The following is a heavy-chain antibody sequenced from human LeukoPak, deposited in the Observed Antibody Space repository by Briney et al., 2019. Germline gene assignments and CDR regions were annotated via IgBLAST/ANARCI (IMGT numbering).Heavy chain of an antibody. CDR1: GDSVSSNSAA. J-gene: IGHJ6*02. D-gene: IGHD4-23*01. Sequence: SQTLSLTCAISGDSVSSNSAAWNWIRQSPSRGLEWLGRTYYRSKWYNDYAVSVKSRITISPDTSKNQFSLQLNSVTPEDTAVYYCARDQDPDYGGKYNYGMDVWGQGTTVTVSS. V-gene: IGHV6-1*01. CDR2: TYYRSKWYN. CDR3: ARDQDPDYGGKYNYGMDV.